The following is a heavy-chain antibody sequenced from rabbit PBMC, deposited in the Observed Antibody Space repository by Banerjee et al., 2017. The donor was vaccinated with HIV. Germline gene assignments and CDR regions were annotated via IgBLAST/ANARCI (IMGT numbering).Heavy chain of an antibody. CDR3: ASGYTYGLAGYTSATYALDP. V-gene: IGHV1S47*01. D-gene: IGHD6-1*01. CDR1: GFDFSSYG. Sequence: QEQLVESGGGLVQPGGSLKLSCVASGFDFSSYGVGWVRQAPGKGLEWIGYIDPVFSSTYYARWVNGRFTISSHNAQNTVFLQMTSLTASDTATYFCASGYTYGLAGYTSATYALDPWGPGTLVTVS. CDR2: IDPVFSST. J-gene: IGHJ2*01.